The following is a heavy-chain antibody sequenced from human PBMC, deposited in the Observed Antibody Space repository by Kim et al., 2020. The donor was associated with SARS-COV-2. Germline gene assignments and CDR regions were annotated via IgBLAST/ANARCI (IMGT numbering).Heavy chain of an antibody. D-gene: IGHD4-4*01. CDR2: IYYSGIT. V-gene: IGHV4-39*01. Sequence: SETLSLTCTVSRGSISSSTYYWGWIRQPPGKGLEWIGNIYYSGITYYNPSLKSRVTISVDTSKKRFSLKLSSVTAADTAVYYCARLNPMNPMTTGGFDYWGQGTLVTVSS. CDR3: ARLNPMNPMTTGGFDY. J-gene: IGHJ4*02. CDR1: RGSISSSTYY.